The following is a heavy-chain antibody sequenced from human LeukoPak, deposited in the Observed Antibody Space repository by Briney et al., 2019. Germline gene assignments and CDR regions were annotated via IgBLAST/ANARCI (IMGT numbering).Heavy chain of an antibody. CDR3: ARDAGPPLYDSSGYYSDY. CDR2: ISAYNGNT. J-gene: IGHJ4*02. CDR1: GYTFTSYG. D-gene: IGHD3-22*01. V-gene: IGHV1-18*01. Sequence: GASVKVSCKASGYTFTSYGISWVRQAPGQGLEWMGWISAYNGNTNYAQKLQGRVTMTTDTSTSTAYMELRSLRSDDTAVYYCARDAGPPLYDSSGYYSDYWGQGTLVTVSS.